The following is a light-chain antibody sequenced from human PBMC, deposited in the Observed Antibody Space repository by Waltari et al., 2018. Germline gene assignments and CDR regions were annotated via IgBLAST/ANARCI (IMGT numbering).Light chain of an antibody. CDR3: MQATHWPLT. J-gene: IGKJ1*01. CDR2: EVC. CDR1: SVGDGDGKGE. Sequence: SVGDGDGKGEGDGFERGGGRGPRRGICEVCNRGWGGPDRFSGSGSGTDFTLKISRVEAEDVGVYYCMQATHWPLTFGQGTKVEIK. V-gene: IGKV2-30*01.